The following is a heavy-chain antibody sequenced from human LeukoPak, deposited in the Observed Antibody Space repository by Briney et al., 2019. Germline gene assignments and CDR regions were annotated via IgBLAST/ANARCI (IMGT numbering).Heavy chain of an antibody. J-gene: IGHJ4*02. CDR1: GGTFSSYA. V-gene: IGHV1-69*13. Sequence: ASVKVSCKASGGTFSSYAISWVRQAPGQGLEWMGGIIPIFGTANYAQKSQGRVTITADESTSTAYMELSSLRSEDTAVYYCARGGTMIVFDYWGQGTLVTVSS. CDR3: ARGGTMIVFDY. D-gene: IGHD3-22*01. CDR2: IIPIFGTA.